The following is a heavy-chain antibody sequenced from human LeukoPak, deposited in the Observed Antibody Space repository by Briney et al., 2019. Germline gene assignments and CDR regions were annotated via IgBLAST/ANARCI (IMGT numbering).Heavy chain of an antibody. CDR1: GFTFSSYG. V-gene: IGHV3-21*05. D-gene: IGHD1-7*01. CDR2: ISSTGSYT. CDR3: VSRITGTVLDAFDI. Sequence: GGSLRLSCAASGFTFSSYGMHWVRQAPGKGLEWVSYISSTGSYTHYTDSVKGRFTISRDSAKNSLYLQMNSLRAEDTAVYYCVSRITGTVLDAFDIWGQGTMVTVSS. J-gene: IGHJ3*02.